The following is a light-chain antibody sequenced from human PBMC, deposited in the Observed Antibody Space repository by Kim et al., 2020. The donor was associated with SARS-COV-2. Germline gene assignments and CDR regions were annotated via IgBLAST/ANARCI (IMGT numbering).Light chain of an antibody. Sequence: EIVLTQSPGTLSLSPGQRATLSCTASQSVYNNQLAWYQQKPGQAPSLLIYGASTRATGIPERFSGSGSGTDFTLAISRLEAEDFAVYYCQQYGNTRATFGQGTRLEIK. CDR2: GAS. J-gene: IGKJ5*01. CDR3: QQYGNTRAT. CDR1: QSVYNNQ. V-gene: IGKV3-20*01.